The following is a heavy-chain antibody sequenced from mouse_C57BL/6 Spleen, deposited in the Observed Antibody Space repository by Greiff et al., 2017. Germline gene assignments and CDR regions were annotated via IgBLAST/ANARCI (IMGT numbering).Heavy chain of an antibody. V-gene: IGHV1-64*01. CDR3: ARYYILSAMDY. D-gene: IGHD2-12*01. J-gene: IGHJ4*01. CDR2: IHPNSGST. Sequence: QVQLQQPGAELVKPGASVKLSCKASGYTFTSYWMHWVKQRPGQGLEWIGMIHPNSGSTNYNEKFKSKATLTVDKSSSTAYMQLSSLTSEDSAVYYCARYYILSAMDYWGQGTSVTVSS. CDR1: GYTFTSYW.